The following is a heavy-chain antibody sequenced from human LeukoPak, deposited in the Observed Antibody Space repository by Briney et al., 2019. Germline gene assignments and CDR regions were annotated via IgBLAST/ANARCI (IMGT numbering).Heavy chain of an antibody. J-gene: IGHJ4*02. Sequence: PSQTLSLTCTVSGGSISSGDYYWSWLRQPPGKGLEWIGYIYYSGSTYYNPSLKSRVTISVDTSKNQFSLKLSSVTAADTAVYYCARGHYDILTGYSHFDYWGQGTLVTVSS. CDR2: IYYSGST. CDR3: ARGHYDILTGYSHFDY. V-gene: IGHV4-30-4*01. D-gene: IGHD3-9*01. CDR1: GGSISSGDYY.